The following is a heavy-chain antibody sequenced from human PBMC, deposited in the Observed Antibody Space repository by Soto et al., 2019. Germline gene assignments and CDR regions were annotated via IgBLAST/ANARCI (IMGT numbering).Heavy chain of an antibody. CDR2: ISPYDDKT. Sequence: QVQLAQSPAEVKKPGASVRVSCKASGYTFIKYGIAWVRQAPGQGLEWMGWISPYDDKTIYAQTFQGRVTLTADRSTITGYLDLISLKSNGAAVYYCARGGYYDNVWGKLSHYGLDKWGQGTSVTVSS. CDR3: ARGGYYDNVWGKLSHYGLDK. CDR1: GYTFIKYG. V-gene: IGHV1-18*01. D-gene: IGHD3-16*01. J-gene: IGHJ6*02.